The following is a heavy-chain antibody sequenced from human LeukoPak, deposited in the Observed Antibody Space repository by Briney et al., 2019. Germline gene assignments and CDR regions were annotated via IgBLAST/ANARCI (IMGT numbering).Heavy chain of an antibody. CDR3: ARRAGAYSHPYDY. CDR1: GFTFNNYW. D-gene: IGHD4/OR15-4a*01. V-gene: IGHV3-7*03. CDR2: IKQDGSEE. J-gene: IGHJ4*02. Sequence: GGSLRLSCEASGFTFNNYWMSWLRQTPGKGLEWVANIKQDGSEEYYLDSVKGRFSVSRDNGKDSLYLQMNSLRAEDTAVYYCARRAGAYSHPYDYWGQGTLVTVSS.